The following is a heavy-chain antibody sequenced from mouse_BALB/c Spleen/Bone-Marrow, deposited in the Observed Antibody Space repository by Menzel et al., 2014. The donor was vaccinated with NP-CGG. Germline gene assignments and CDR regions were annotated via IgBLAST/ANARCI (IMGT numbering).Heavy chain of an antibody. CDR1: GFNIKDYY. V-gene: IGHV14-1*02. Sequence: VQLKESGAELVRPGALVKLSCKASGFNIKDYYMHWVKQRPEQGLEWIGWIDPENGNTIYDPKFQGKARITADTSSNTAYLQLSSLTSEDTAVHYCARGNYGSSYGMGYWGQGTSVTASS. CDR3: ARGNYGSSYGMGY. CDR2: IDPENGNT. D-gene: IGHD1-1*01. J-gene: IGHJ4*01.